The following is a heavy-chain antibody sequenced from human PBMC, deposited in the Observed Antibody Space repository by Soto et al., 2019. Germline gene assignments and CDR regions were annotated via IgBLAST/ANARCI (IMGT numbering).Heavy chain of an antibody. V-gene: IGHV3-7*01. J-gene: IGHJ4*02. D-gene: IGHD4-17*01. CDR2: IKPDGSEK. CDR3: ARGHYGRDY. CDR1: EFTFSQHW. Sequence: EVHLVESGGGLVQPGGSLRLSCAASEFTFSQHWMSWVRQALGKGLEWVADIKPDGSEKYYVDTVKGRFTISRDNAKNSVYLQMNSLRAEDTAVYYFARGHYGRDYWGQGTLVTVSS.